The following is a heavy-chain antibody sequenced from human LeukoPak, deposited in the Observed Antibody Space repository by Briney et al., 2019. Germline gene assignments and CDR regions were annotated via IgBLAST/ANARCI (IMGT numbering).Heavy chain of an antibody. CDR1: GGSISSYY. Sequence: SETLSLTCTVSGGSISSYYWSWIRQPPGRGLEWIGYIYYSGSTNYNPSLKSRVTISVDTSKNQFSLKLSSVTAADTAVYYCASALTTVTTGYFDYWGQGTLVTVSS. V-gene: IGHV4-59*01. J-gene: IGHJ4*02. D-gene: IGHD4-11*01. CDR2: IYYSGST. CDR3: ASALTTVTTGYFDY.